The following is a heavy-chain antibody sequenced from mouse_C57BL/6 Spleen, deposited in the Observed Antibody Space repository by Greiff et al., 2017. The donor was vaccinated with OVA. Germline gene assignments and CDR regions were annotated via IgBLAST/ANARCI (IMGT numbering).Heavy chain of an antibody. V-gene: IGHV3-6*01. CDR3: ARDAEGSIAY. D-gene: IGHD6-1*01. J-gene: IGHJ3*01. CDR2: ISYDGSN. CDR1: GYSITSGYY. Sequence: EVQLQESGPGLVKPSQSLSLTCSVTGYSITSGYYWNWIRQFPGNKLEWMGYISYDGSNNYNPSLKNRISITRDTSKNQFFLKLNSVTTEDTATYYCARDAEGSIAYWGQGTLVTVSA.